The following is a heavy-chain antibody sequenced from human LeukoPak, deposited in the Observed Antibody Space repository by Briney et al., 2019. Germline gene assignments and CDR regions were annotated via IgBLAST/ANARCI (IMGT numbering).Heavy chain of an antibody. CDR3: ARERSRDWFDP. Sequence: SETLSLTCAVYGGSFSGYQWSWIRQPPGKGLEWIGEINHSGSTNYNPSLKSRVTILVDTSKNQFSLDLNSVTAADTAVYFCARERSRDWFDPWGQGTLVTVSS. J-gene: IGHJ5*02. V-gene: IGHV4-34*01. D-gene: IGHD5-24*01. CDR2: INHSGST. CDR1: GGSFSGYQ.